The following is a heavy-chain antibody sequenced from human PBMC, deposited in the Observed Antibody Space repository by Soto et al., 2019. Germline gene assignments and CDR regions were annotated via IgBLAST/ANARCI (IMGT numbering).Heavy chain of an antibody. D-gene: IGHD6-13*01. CDR3: AKLEGYSSSWTSTDY. CDR1: XFTFSSYA. Sequence: CLRLSCAASXFTFSSYAMSWVRQAPGKGLEWVSAISGSGGSTYYADSVKGRFTISRDNSKNTLYLQMNSLRAEDTAVYYCAKLEGYSSSWTSTDYWGQGTLVTVSS. CDR2: ISGSGGST. V-gene: IGHV3-23*01. J-gene: IGHJ4*02.